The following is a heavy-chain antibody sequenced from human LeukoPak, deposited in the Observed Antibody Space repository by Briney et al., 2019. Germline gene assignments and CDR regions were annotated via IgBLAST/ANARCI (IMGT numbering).Heavy chain of an antibody. V-gene: IGHV3-30*04. Sequence: GRSLRLSCAASGFTFSRSAMHWVRQAPGKGLEWVAGISYDGSSKYYADSVEGRFTISRDNPKNTMYLQMNSLRAEDTAVYYCAKAGSYYNGARHYFDYWGQGTLVTVSS. CDR3: AKAGSYYNGARHYFDY. J-gene: IGHJ4*02. D-gene: IGHD3-10*01. CDR2: ISYDGSSK. CDR1: GFTFSRSA.